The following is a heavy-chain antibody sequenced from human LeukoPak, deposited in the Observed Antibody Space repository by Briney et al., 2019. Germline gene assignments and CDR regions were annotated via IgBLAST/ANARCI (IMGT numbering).Heavy chain of an antibody. V-gene: IGHV1-18*01. Sequence: GASVKVSCKASGYTFTSYGISWVRQAPGQGLEWVGWINPHSGDTNYAQNFQGRVTMTRDTSTSTVYMELSSLRSEDTAVYYCARDLRYYDILTGYYIPPDYYYYYYMDVWGKGTTVTISS. D-gene: IGHD3-9*01. J-gene: IGHJ6*03. CDR1: GYTFTSYG. CDR3: ARDLRYYDILTGYYIPPDYYYYYYMDV. CDR2: INPHSGDT.